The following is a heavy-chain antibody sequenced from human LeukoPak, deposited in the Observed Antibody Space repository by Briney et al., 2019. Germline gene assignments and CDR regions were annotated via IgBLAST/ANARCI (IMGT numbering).Heavy chain of an antibody. CDR3: ASYPVVAEGYFDY. Sequence: PSETLSLTCTVSGGSISSSSYYWGWIRQPPGKGLEWIGSIYYSGSTYYNPSLKSRVTISVDTSKNQFSLKLSSVTAADTAVYYCASYPVVAEGYFDYWGQGTLVTVSS. D-gene: IGHD2-15*01. CDR1: GGSISSSSYY. CDR2: IYYSGST. J-gene: IGHJ4*02. V-gene: IGHV4-39*07.